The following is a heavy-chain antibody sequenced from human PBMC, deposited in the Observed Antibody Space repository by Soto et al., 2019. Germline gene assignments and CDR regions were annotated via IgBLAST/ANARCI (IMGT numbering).Heavy chain of an antibody. Sequence: EVQLLESGGGLVQPGGSLRLSCAASGFTFSSYAMSWVRQAPGKGLEWVSAISGSGGSTYYADSVKGRFTISRDNSKNTLYLQMNSLRAEDAAVYYCAKAVEDGYNSFDYWGQGTLVTVSS. J-gene: IGHJ4*02. CDR2: ISGSGGST. V-gene: IGHV3-23*01. D-gene: IGHD5-12*01. CDR1: GFTFSSYA. CDR3: AKAVEDGYNSFDY.